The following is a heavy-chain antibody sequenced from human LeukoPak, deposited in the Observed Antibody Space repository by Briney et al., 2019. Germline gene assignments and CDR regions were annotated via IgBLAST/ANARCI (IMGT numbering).Heavy chain of an antibody. J-gene: IGHJ4*02. Sequence: GGSLRLSCAASGLIFSSYAMSWVRQAAGKGLEWDSAISGRGGSTYYADSVKGRFTISRDKSKDTLYLQMNSLRAEDTAVYYCAKDPIPRIAAAGTGSAYWGQGTLVTVSS. CDR3: AKDPIPRIAAAGTGSAY. CDR2: ISGRGGST. D-gene: IGHD6-13*01. CDR1: GLIFSSYA. V-gene: IGHV3-23*01.